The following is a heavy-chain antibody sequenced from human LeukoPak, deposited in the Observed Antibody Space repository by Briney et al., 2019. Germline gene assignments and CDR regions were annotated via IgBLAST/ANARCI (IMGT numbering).Heavy chain of an antibody. J-gene: IGHJ4*02. Sequence: GESLKISCKGSGYDFTSYWIGWVRQMPGKGLEWMGIIYPGDSDTRYSPSFQGHVTFSADKSISTAYLQWSSLKASDTAIYYRARLLFGAPSYFDYWGQGTLVTVSS. CDR3: ARLLFGAPSYFDY. D-gene: IGHD3-10*02. CDR1: GYDFTSYW. V-gene: IGHV5-51*01. CDR2: IYPGDSDT.